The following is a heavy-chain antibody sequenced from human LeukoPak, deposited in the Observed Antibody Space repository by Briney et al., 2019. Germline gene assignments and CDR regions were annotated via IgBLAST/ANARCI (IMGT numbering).Heavy chain of an antibody. J-gene: IGHJ4*03. CDR2: INHRGDT. Sequence: SETLSLTCAVYGGSFSRYYWSWLRQSPGKGLEWIAEINHRGDTNYNPSVKSRVTISVDTSKNQFFLKVTSLTAADTAVYFCARGPTISETGYFDYWGQGTLVTVSS. V-gene: IGHV4-34*01. CDR3: ARGPTISETGYFDY. CDR1: GGSFSRYY. D-gene: IGHD1-1*01.